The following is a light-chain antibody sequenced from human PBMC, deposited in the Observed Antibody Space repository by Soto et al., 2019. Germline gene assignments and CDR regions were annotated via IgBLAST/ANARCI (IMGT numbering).Light chain of an antibody. V-gene: IGLV1-40*01. Sequence: QSVLTQPPSVSGAPGQRVIISCSGSSSNTGAGYDVNWYRQLPGTAPKLMIFEGTKRPSGVSNRFSASKSGNTASLTISGLQAEDEADYYCSSYSSSTTYVFGTGTKVTVL. CDR3: SSYSSSTTYV. CDR2: EGT. CDR1: SSNTGAGYD. J-gene: IGLJ1*01.